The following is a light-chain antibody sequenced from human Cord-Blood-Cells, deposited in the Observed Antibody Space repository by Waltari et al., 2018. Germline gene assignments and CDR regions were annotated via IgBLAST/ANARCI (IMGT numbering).Light chain of an antibody. Sequence: DIQMTQSPFSLSASVGDRVTITCQASQDISNYLNWYQQKPGKAPKLLLYDASNLETGVPARFSGSGAGTDFTFTISSLQPEDIATYYCQQYDNLPFTFRPGTKVDI. J-gene: IGKJ3*01. CDR2: DAS. CDR3: QQYDNLPFT. V-gene: IGKV1-33*01. CDR1: QDISNY.